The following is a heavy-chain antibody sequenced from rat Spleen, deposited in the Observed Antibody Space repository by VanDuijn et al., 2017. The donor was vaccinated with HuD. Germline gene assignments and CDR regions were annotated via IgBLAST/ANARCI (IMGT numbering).Heavy chain of an antibody. CDR3: TREGQGYVMDA. V-gene: IGHV2-47*01. CDR2: IWSNGGT. Sequence: QVQLKESGPGLVQPSQTLSLTCTVSGLSLTSNSVSWIRQPPGKCLEWMGVIWSNGGTDYNSAIKSRLSISRDTSKSQVFLKMNSLQTDDTGTYYCTREGQGYVMDAWGQGASVTVSS. CDR1: GLSLTSNS. J-gene: IGHJ4*01.